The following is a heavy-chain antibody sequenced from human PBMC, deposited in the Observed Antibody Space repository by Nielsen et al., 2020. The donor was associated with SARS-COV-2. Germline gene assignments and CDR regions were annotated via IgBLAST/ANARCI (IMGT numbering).Heavy chain of an antibody. CDR3: ARDTGNWYMDV. D-gene: IGHD6-13*01. CDR2: MSAADGRT. V-gene: IGHV1-3*01. CDR1: TFSNYG. Sequence: TFSNYGMHWVRQAPGQRLEWMGWMSAADGRTTYSQKFQGRVTTTRDTSATTVYLELSSLTSEDTAVYYCARDTGNWYMDVWGKGTTVTVSS. J-gene: IGHJ6*04.